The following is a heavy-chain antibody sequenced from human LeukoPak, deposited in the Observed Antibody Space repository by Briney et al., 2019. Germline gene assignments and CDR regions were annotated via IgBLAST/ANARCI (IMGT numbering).Heavy chain of an antibody. V-gene: IGHV1-2*02. J-gene: IGHJ5*02. CDR2: IKPNNGGT. CDR1: GYTFNTYG. Sequence: ASVKVSCKASGYTFNTYGISWVRQAPGQGLEWMGWIKPNNGGTNYAQKFQGRVTMTRDTSISTAYMELSRLRSDDTAVYYCARARGDIVVVPAAIWFDPWGQGTLVTVSS. CDR3: ARARGDIVVVPAAIWFDP. D-gene: IGHD2-2*01.